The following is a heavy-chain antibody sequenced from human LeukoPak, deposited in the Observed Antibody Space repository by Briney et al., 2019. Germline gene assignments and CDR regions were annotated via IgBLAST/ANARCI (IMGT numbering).Heavy chain of an antibody. J-gene: IGHJ4*02. CDR1: GCTFSSYS. Sequence: PGGSLRLSCAASGCTFSSYSMYWVRHAQGTGLDLDSSINSSGSVISYADSVKGRFTISIDNAKNSLYLKMTSLSAADTAVYYCARGLDGYGVDYWGQGTLVTVSS. CDR3: ARGLDGYGVDY. V-gene: IGHV3-21*01. D-gene: IGHD5-24*01. CDR2: INSSGSVI.